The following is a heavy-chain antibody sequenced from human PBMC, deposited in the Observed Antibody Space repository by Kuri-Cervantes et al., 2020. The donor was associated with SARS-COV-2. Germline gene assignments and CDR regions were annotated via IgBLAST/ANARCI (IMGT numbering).Heavy chain of an antibody. CDR1: GFTFSSYA. D-gene: IGHD3-10*01. J-gene: IGHJ4*02. Sequence: CAASGFTFSSYAVSWVRQAPGKGLEWVSAISGSGGSTYYADSVKGRLTISRDNSKNTLYLQMNSLRAEDTAVYYCAKEGFFYGSGRHFDYWGQGTLVTVSS. CDR2: ISGSGGST. V-gene: IGHV3-23*01. CDR3: AKEGFFYGSGRHFDY.